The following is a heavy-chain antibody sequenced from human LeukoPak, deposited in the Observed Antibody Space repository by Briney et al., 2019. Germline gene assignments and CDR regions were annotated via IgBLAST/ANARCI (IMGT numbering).Heavy chain of an antibody. CDR2: IYYSGST. CDR1: GGSISSGSYY. V-gene: IGHV4-61*10. J-gene: IGHJ5*02. Sequence: PSQTLSLTCTVSGGSISSGSYYWSWIRQPAGKGLEWIGYIYYSGSTNYNPSLKSRVTISVDTSKNQFSLKLSSVTAADTAVYYCARGIYDSSGYYYVTWFDPWGQGTLVTVSS. D-gene: IGHD3-22*01. CDR3: ARGIYDSSGYYYVTWFDP.